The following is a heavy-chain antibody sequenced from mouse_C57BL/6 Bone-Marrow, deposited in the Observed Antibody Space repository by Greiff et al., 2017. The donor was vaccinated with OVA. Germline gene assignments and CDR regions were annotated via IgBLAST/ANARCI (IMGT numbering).Heavy chain of an antibody. CDR2: ISYDGSN. J-gene: IGHJ3*01. V-gene: IGHV3-6*01. CDR1: GYSITSGYY. CDR3: ATKAY. D-gene: IGHD1-1*01. Sequence: EVKVEESGPGLVKPSQSLSLTCSVTGYSITSGYYWNWIRQFPGNKLEWMGYISYDGSNNYNPSLKNRISITRDTSKNQFFLKLNSVTTEDTATYYCATKAYWGQGTLVTVSA.